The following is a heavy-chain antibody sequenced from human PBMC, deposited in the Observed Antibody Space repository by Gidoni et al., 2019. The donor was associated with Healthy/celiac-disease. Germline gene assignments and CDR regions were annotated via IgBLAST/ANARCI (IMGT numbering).Heavy chain of an antibody. CDR2: ISYDGSNK. CDR3: AKLTYSSTIETDAFDI. V-gene: IGHV3-30*18. J-gene: IGHJ3*02. CDR1: GFTFTSYG. Sequence: QVQLFESGGGVVHPGRSLRLSYPASGFTFTSYGMHWVRQDPGKGLEVVAVISYDGSNKYYADSVKGRFTISRDNSKNTLYLQMNSLRAEDTAVYYCAKLTYSSTIETDAFDIWGQGTMVTVSS. D-gene: IGHD6-13*01.